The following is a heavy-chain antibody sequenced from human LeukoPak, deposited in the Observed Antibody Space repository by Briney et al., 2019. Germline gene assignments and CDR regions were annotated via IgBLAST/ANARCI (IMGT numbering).Heavy chain of an antibody. Sequence: GGSLRLSCAASEFTFSNYAMSWVRQAPGKGLEWVSAIPGSGDSTNYADSVKGRFTISRDNSKNTLYLQMNSLRAEDTAVYYCAKRSGVSYGYFDYWGQGTLVTVSS. J-gene: IGHJ4*02. CDR1: EFTFSNYA. D-gene: IGHD1-26*01. V-gene: IGHV3-23*01. CDR2: IPGSGDST. CDR3: AKRSGVSYGYFDY.